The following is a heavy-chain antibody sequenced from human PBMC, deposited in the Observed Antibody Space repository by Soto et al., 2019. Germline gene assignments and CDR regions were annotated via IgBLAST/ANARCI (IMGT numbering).Heavy chain of an antibody. J-gene: IGHJ6*02. V-gene: IGHV3-53*04. CDR3: ARTMIVFSGYYYGMDV. CDR2: IYSGGST. D-gene: IGHD3-22*01. CDR1: GFTVSSNY. Sequence: GSLRLSCAASGFTVSSNYMSWVRQAPGKGLEWVSVIYSGGSTYYADSVKGRFTISRHNSKNTLYLQMNSLRAEDTAVYYCARTMIVFSGYYYGMDVWGQGTTVTVSS.